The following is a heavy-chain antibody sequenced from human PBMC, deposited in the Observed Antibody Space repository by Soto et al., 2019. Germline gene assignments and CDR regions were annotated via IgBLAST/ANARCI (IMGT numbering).Heavy chain of an antibody. Sequence: GGSLRLSCAASGFTFINAWMNWVRQAPGKGLEWVGRIKTKSDGGTTDYAAPVKGRFAISRDDSENTLYLQMNSLKTEDTAVYYCTTDRSSNSNYYGGLFDSWGQGTLVTVSS. CDR3: TTDRSSNSNYYGGLFDS. CDR1: GFTFINAW. J-gene: IGHJ4*02. D-gene: IGHD3-22*01. CDR2: IKTKSDGGTT. V-gene: IGHV3-15*01.